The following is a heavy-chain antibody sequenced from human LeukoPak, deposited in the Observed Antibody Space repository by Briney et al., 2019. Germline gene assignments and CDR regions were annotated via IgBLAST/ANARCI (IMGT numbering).Heavy chain of an antibody. CDR3: AKAADDYSYYYYMDV. J-gene: IGHJ6*03. CDR2: ISGSGDNT. V-gene: IGHV3-23*01. Sequence: PGGSLRLSCAASGFTFSSHGMSWVRQAPGKGLEWVSTISGSGDNTYYADSVKGRFTISRDNSKNTLYLQMNSLRAEDTAVYYCAKAADDYSYYYYMDVWGKGTTVTISS. CDR1: GFTFSSHG. D-gene: IGHD4-11*01.